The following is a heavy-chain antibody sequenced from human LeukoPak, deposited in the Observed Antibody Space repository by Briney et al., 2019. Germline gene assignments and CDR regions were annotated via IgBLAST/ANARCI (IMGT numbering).Heavy chain of an antibody. D-gene: IGHD3-10*01. CDR1: GFTYDEYG. CDR2: LRWIGGSP. V-gene: IGHV3-20*03. Sequence: GGTLRLLHAASGFTYDEYGMLWARQAPRKGLEWVIGLRWIGGSPGYAVSVQGRFTISRDNAKNSLYLQMNSLRAEDTALYYCARYYDYGSGSYTFDYWGQGTLVTVSS. CDR3: ARYYDYGSGSYTFDY. J-gene: IGHJ4*02.